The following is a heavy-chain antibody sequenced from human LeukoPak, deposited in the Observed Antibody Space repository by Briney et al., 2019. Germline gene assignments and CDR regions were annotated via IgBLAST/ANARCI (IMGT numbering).Heavy chain of an antibody. CDR3: AHSKGGSYFNWFDP. J-gene: IGHJ5*02. V-gene: IGHV2-5*01. Sequence: SGPTLVNPTQTLTLTCTFSGFSLSTSGVGVGWIRQPPGKALEWLTLIYWTDEKRYSPSLKTRLTVTKDTSKNQVVPTMTNMDPVDTATYYCAHSKGGSYFNWFDPWGQGTQVTASS. D-gene: IGHD1-26*01. CDR1: GFSLSTSGVG. CDR2: IYWTDEK.